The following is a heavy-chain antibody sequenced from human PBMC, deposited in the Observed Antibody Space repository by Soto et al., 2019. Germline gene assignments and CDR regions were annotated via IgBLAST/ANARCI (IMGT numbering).Heavy chain of an antibody. CDR1: GFTFSNYW. J-gene: IGHJ4*02. D-gene: IGHD2-15*01. CDR3: APRPPSPDTTPYFGVFYY. Sequence: EVHLVESGGGLVQPGGSLRLSCAASGFTFSNYWMSWVRQAPGKGLEWVANIKQDGSEKYYVDSVKGRFTISRDNAKNSLYLQMNSLRDDDTAVYRCAPRPPSPDTTPYFGVFYYWGRGTLVSVSS. V-gene: IGHV3-7*01. CDR2: IKQDGSEK.